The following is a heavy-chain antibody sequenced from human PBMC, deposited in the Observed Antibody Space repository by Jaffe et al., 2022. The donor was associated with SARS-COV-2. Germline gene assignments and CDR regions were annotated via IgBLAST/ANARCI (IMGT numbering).Heavy chain of an antibody. CDR1: GGSISSGTYY. J-gene: IGHJ5*02. D-gene: IGHD6-13*01. V-gene: IGHV4-61*02. Sequence: QVQLQESGPGLVKPSQTLSLTCTVSGGSISSGTYYWSWIRQPAGKGLEWIGRIYTSGSTNYNPSLKSRVTISVDTSKNQFSLKLSSVTAADTAVYYCARDALPQQLVRENWFDPWGQGTLVTVSS. CDR2: IYTSGST. CDR3: ARDALPQQLVRENWFDP.